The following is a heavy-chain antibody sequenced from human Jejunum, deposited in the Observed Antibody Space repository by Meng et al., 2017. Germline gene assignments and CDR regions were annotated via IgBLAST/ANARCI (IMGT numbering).Heavy chain of an antibody. V-gene: IGHV4-30-4*01. Sequence: QVQLQESGPGLVKPSQTLSLTCTVSGCSISSGDYYWCWIRQPPRKGLEWIGYIYYSGSTYYNPSLKSRVTISVDTSKNQFSLKLSSVTAADTAVYYCAREALGGNSPNDYWGQGTLVTVSS. CDR2: IYYSGST. CDR3: AREALGGNSPNDY. CDR1: GCSISSGDYY. D-gene: IGHD4-23*01. J-gene: IGHJ4*02.